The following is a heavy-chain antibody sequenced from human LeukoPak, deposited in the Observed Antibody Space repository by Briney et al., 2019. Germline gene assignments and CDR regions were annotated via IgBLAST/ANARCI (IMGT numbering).Heavy chain of an antibody. CDR2: IYHSGST. Sequence: PSETLSLTCTVSGYSISSGYYWSWIRQPPGKGLEWIGEIYHSGSTNYNPSLKSRVIISVDTSKNQFSLKLRSVTAADTAVYYCARGKRVVVGPPVNYYYYYMDVWGKGTTVTVSS. V-gene: IGHV4-38-2*02. CDR1: GYSISSGYY. D-gene: IGHD2-21*01. CDR3: ARGKRVVVGPPVNYYYYYMDV. J-gene: IGHJ6*03.